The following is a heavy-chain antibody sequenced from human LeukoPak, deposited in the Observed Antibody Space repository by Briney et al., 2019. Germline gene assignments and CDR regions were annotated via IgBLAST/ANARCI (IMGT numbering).Heavy chain of an antibody. D-gene: IGHD3-22*01. CDR2: ISAYNGNT. J-gene: IGHJ6*02. CDR3: ARDWHYDSSGYYYGLSDYYYGMDV. Sequence: ASVKVSCKTSGYTFTSYGISWVRQAPGQGLEWTGWISAYNGNTNYAQKLQGRVTMTTDTSTSTAYMGLRSLRSDDTAVYYCARDWHYDSSGYYYGLSDYYYGMDVWGQGTTVTVSS. CDR1: GYTFTSYG. V-gene: IGHV1-18*01.